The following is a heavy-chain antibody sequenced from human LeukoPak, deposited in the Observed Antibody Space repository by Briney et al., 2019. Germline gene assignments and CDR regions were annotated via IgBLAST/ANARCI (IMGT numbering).Heavy chain of an antibody. CDR1: GYTFTSYY. V-gene: IGHV1-18*01. CDR2: ISAYNGNT. J-gene: IGHJ4*02. CDR3: ARDLPADYYDSSGYIYFDY. D-gene: IGHD3-22*01. Sequence: GASVKVSCKASGYTFTSYYINWVRQATGQGLEWMGWISAYNGNTNYAQKLQGRVTMTTDTSTSTAYMELRRLRSDDTAVYYCARDLPADYYDSSGYIYFDYWGQGTLVTVSS.